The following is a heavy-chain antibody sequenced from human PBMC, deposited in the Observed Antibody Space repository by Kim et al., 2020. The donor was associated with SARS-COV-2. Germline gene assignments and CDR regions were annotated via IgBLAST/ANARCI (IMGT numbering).Heavy chain of an antibody. Sequence: ASVKVSCKASGYTFTSYGISWVRQAPGQGLEWMGWISAYNGNTNYAQQPQGRVTMTTDTSTGTAYMELRSLRSDDTAEYYCARPHIPYDSSGSPHGAFDIGGQGTMVTVSS. CDR3: ARPHIPYDSSGSPHGAFDI. V-gene: IGHV1-18*01. D-gene: IGHD3-22*01. J-gene: IGHJ3*02. CDR2: ISAYNGNT. CDR1: GYTFTSYG.